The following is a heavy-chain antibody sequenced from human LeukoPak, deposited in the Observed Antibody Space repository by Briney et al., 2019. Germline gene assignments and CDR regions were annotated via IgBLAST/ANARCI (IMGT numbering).Heavy chain of an antibody. D-gene: IGHD3-22*01. Sequence: GRSLRLSCAASGFTFSTYGMHWVRQAPGKGLEWVAVIWYDGSIKYYADSVKGRFTISRDNSKNTLYLQMNSLRVEDTAVYYCAKDRITMIVVVPFYGMDVWGQGTTVTVSS. J-gene: IGHJ6*02. V-gene: IGHV3-33*06. CDR1: GFTFSTYG. CDR2: IWYDGSIK. CDR3: AKDRITMIVVVPFYGMDV.